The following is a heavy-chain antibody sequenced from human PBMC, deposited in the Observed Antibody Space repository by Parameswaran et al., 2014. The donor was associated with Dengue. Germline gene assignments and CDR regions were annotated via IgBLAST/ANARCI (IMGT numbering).Heavy chain of an antibody. J-gene: IGHJ5*02. D-gene: IGHD3-10*01. Sequence: WVRQAPGQGLEWMGWMNPNSGNTGYAQKFHGRVTMTRNTSITTAYMELSSLRSEDTAVYYCARGLSYGPEYNWFDPWGQGTLVTVSS. V-gene: IGHV1-8*01. CDR2: MNPNSGNT. CDR3: ARGLSYGPEYNWFDP.